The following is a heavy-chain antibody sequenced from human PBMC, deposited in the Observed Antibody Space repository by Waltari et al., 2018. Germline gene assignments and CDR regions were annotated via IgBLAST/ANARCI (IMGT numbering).Heavy chain of an antibody. CDR2: INAYNGNT. D-gene: IGHD6-19*01. J-gene: IGHJ4*02. Sequence: QVQLVQSGAEVKKPGSSVTVSCNASGYIFTSHGIRWVRQAPGQGLEWMGWINAYNGNTNYAQKLQGRVTMTTDTSTSTAYMELRSLRSDDTAVYYCARIEFKQWMNFDFWGQGTLVTVSS. CDR1: GYIFTSHG. CDR3: ARIEFKQWMNFDF. V-gene: IGHV1-18*01.